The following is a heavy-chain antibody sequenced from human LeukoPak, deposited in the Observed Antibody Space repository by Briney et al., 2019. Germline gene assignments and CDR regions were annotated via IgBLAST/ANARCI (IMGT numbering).Heavy chain of an antibody. V-gene: IGHV4-39*01. J-gene: IGHJ2*01. CDR2: IYYSGST. Sequence: PSETLSLTCTVSGGSISSSSYYWGWIRQPPGKGLEWIGSIYYSGSTYYNPSLKSRVTISVDTSKNQFSLKLSSVTAADTAVYYCARLEGGYWYFDLWGRCTLVTVSS. CDR1: GGSISSSSYY. D-gene: IGHD3-16*01. CDR3: ARLEGGYWYFDL.